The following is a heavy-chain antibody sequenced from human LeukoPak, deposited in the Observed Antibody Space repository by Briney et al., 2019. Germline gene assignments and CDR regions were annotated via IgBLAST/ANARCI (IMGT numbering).Heavy chain of an antibody. CDR3: ARDGDYFRAFDI. J-gene: IGHJ3*02. D-gene: IGHD2-21*02. CDR2: ISYDGSNK. Sequence: PGGSLRLSCAASGFTFSSYGMHWVRQAPGKGLEWVAVISYDGSNKYYADSVKGRFSISRDNAKNTLYLQMNSLRAEDTAVFYCARDGDYFRAFDIWGQGTMVTVSS. V-gene: IGHV3-30*03. CDR1: GFTFSSYG.